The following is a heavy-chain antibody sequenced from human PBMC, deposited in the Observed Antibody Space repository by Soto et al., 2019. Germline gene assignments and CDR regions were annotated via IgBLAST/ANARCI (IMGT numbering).Heavy chain of an antibody. CDR2: ISTYKGNT. CDR1: GYTFTSYG. J-gene: IGHJ4*02. V-gene: IGHV1-18*01. CDR3: ATRSSAFDY. Sequence: QVQLVQSGPEVKKPGASVKVSCKTSGYTFTSYGISWVRQAPGQGLEWMGWISTYKGNTNYAQKFQGRVTMTTDTSTSTAYMELRSLTSDDTAVYYCATRSSAFDYWGQGTLVTVSS.